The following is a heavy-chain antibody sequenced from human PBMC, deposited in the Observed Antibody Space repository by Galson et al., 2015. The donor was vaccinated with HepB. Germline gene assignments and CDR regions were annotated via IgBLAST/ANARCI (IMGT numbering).Heavy chain of an antibody. CDR1: GFTFSTYS. D-gene: IGHD6-19*01. CDR3: ARTIAMAGIYYFDY. CDR2: ISSRSSYI. J-gene: IGHJ4*02. V-gene: IGHV3-21*01. Sequence: SLRLSCAASGFTFSTYSMNWVRQAPGKGLEWVPSISSRSSYIYYADSVKGRFTISRDNAKNSLYLQMNSLRAEDTAVYYCARTIAMAGIYYFDYWGQGTLVTVSS.